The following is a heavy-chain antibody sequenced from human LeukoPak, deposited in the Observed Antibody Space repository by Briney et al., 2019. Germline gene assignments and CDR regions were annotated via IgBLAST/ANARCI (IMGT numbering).Heavy chain of an antibody. CDR3: ARGSVAGDY. CDR2: ISSSGSTI. Sequence: GGSLRLSCAASGFTFRTYSMNWVRQAPGKGLEWVSYISSSGSTIYYADSVKGRFTISRDNAKNSLYLQMNSLRAEDTAVYYCARGSVAGDYWGQGTLVTVSS. J-gene: IGHJ4*02. CDR1: GFTFRTYS. V-gene: IGHV3-48*04. D-gene: IGHD6-19*01.